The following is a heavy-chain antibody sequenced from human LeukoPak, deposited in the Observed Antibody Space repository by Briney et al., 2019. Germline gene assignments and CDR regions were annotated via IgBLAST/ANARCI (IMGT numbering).Heavy chain of an antibody. Sequence: SETLSLTCTVSGGSISSYYWSWIRQPPGQGLEWIGYIYYSGSTNYNPSLKSRVTISVDTSKNQFSLKLSSVTAADTAVYYCARADTYYYDSSGYINWYFDLWGRGTLVTVSS. J-gene: IGHJ2*01. CDR1: GGSISSYY. CDR3: ARADTYYYDSSGYINWYFDL. CDR2: IYYSGST. D-gene: IGHD3-22*01. V-gene: IGHV4-59*01.